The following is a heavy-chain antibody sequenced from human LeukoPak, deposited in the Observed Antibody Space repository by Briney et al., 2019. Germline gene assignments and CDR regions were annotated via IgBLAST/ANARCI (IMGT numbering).Heavy chain of an antibody. V-gene: IGHV3-74*01. J-gene: IGHJ4*02. CDR3: AREHSSSWYGDY. CDR2: INTDGSST. D-gene: IGHD6-13*01. CDR1: GFTFGSYA. Sequence: PGGSLRLSCAASGFTFGSYAMSWVRQAPGKGLVWVSRINTDGSSTSYADSVKGRFTISRDNAKNTLYLQMNSLRAEDTAVYYCAREHSSSWYGDYWGQGTLVTVSS.